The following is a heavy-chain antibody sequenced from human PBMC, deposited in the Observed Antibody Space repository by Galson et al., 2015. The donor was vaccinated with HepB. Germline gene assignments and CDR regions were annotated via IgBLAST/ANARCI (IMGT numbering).Heavy chain of an antibody. J-gene: IGHJ5*02. CDR3: VRYCSDSSCGWFDP. CDR1: GGSISRSDYF. V-gene: IGHV4-31*03. D-gene: IGHD2-15*01. CDR2: IRDSGTT. Sequence: TLSLTCTVSGGSISRSDYFWGWIRQHPERGLGWIGYIRDSGTTYYSASLKSRVIISVDTSKNQFSLELTSVTAADTAVYYCVRYCSDSSCGWFDPWGQGTLVTVSS.